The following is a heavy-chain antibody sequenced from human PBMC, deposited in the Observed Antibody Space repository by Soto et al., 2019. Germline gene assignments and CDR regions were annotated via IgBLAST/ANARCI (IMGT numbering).Heavy chain of an antibody. CDR3: AVRKPAISGHY. Sequence: GSLRLSCAAAGFTFSSYWMSWVRQAPGKGLEWVANIKQDGSEKYYVDSVKGRFTISRDNAKNSLYLQMNSLRAEDTAVHYCAVRKPAISGHYWGQGPLVTVSS. CDR1: GFTFSSYW. CDR2: IKQDGSEK. D-gene: IGHD3-3*01. J-gene: IGHJ4*02. V-gene: IGHV3-7*03.